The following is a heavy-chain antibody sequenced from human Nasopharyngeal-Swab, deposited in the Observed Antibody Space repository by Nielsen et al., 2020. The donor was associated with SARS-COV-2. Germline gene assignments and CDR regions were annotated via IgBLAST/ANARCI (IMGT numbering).Heavy chain of an antibody. CDR2: INHSGST. D-gene: IGHD4-11*01. J-gene: IGHJ4*02. CDR1: GGSFSGYY. CDR3: ARGTVTTGLGY. V-gene: IGHV4-34*01. Sequence: SETLSLTCAVYGGSFSGYYWNWIRQPPGKGLEWIGEINHSGSTNYNPSLKSRVTISVDTSKKQFSLNLSSVTAADTAVYYCARGTVTTGLGYWGQGTLVTVSS.